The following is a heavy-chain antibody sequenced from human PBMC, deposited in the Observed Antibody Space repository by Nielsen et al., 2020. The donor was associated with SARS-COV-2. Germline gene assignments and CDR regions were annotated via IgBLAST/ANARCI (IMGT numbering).Heavy chain of an antibody. Sequence: SETLSLTCTVSGGSISSYYWSWIRQPPGKGLEWIGYIYYSGSTNYNPSLKSRVTISVDTSKNQFSLKLSSVTAADTAVYYCARAGALTRRGYYYYGMDVWGQGTTVTVSS. CDR3: ARAGALTRRGYYYYGMDV. CDR1: GGSISSYY. V-gene: IGHV4-59*01. J-gene: IGHJ6*02. CDR2: IYYSGST. D-gene: IGHD2-2*01.